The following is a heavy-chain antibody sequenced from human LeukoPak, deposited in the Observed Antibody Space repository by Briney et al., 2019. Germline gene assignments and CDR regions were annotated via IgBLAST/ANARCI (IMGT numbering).Heavy chain of an antibody. D-gene: IGHD6-19*01. V-gene: IGHV5-51*01. J-gene: IGHJ4*02. CDR3: ARTSGRRGSGWPGYFDY. CDR1: GYSFTSYW. CDR2: IYPGDSDT. Sequence: LGESLKISCKGSGYSFTSYWIGWVRQMPGKGLEWMGIIYPGDSDTRYSPSFQGQVTISADKSISTAYLQWSSLKASDTAMYYCARTSGRRGSGWPGYFDYWGQGTLVTVSS.